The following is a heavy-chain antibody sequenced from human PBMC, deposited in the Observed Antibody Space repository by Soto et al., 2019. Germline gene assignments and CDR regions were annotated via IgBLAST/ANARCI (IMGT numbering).Heavy chain of an antibody. J-gene: IGHJ4*02. D-gene: IGHD3-3*01. CDR3: ARGGKDDFWSGYYFDY. V-gene: IGHV3-48*01. Sequence: EVQLVESGGGLVQPGGSLRLSCAASRFTFSSYSMNWVRQAPGKGLEWVSYISSSSSTIYYADSVKGRFTISRDNAKNSLYLQMNSLRAEDTAVYYCARGGKDDFWSGYYFDYWGQGTLVTVSS. CDR1: RFTFSSYS. CDR2: ISSSSSTI.